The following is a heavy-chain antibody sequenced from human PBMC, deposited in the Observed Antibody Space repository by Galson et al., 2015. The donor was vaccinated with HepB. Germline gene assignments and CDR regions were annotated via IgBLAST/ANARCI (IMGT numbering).Heavy chain of an antibody. CDR3: ARDGPYGGNSVVYYGMDV. D-gene: IGHD4-23*01. V-gene: IGHV1-46*01. J-gene: IGHJ6*02. CDR2: INPSGGST. Sequence: SVKVSCKASGYTFTSYYMHWVRQAPGQGLEWMGIINPSGGSTSYAQKFQGRVTMTRDTSTSTVYMELSSLRSEDTAVYYCARDGPYGGNSVVYYGMDVWGQGTTVTVFS. CDR1: GYTFTSYY.